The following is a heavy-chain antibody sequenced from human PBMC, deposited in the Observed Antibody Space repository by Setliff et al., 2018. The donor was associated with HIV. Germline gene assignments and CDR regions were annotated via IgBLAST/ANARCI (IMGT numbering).Heavy chain of an antibody. D-gene: IGHD2-8*02. CDR1: GYTFTAYY. Sequence: ASVKVSCKASGYTFTAYYIHWVRQAPGHELQLMGRIEPSSGGTNYIQKFQGRVTITRDTSIYTVYMELTGLTSDDTAVYYCARQDHSSVNTGSLYAFDVWGQETMVTVSS. CDR2: IEPSSGGT. J-gene: IGHJ3*01. CDR3: ARQDHSSVNTGSLYAFDV. V-gene: IGHV1-2*06.